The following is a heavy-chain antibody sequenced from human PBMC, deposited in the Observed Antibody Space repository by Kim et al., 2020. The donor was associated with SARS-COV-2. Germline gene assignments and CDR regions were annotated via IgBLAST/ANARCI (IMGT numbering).Heavy chain of an antibody. V-gene: IGHV3-20*01. D-gene: IGHD4-17*01. CDR2: INWNGGST. CDR3: ARDHYGGNSPDAFDI. CDR1: GFTFDDYG. Sequence: GGSLRLSCAASGFTFDDYGMSWVRQAPGKGLEWVSGINWNGGSTGYADSVKGRFTISRDNAKNSLYLQMNSLRAEDTALYHCARDHYGGNSPDAFDIWGQGTMVTVSS. J-gene: IGHJ3*02.